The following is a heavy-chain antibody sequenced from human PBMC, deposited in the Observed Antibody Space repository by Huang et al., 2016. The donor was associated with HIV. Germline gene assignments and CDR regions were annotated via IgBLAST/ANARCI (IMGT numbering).Heavy chain of an antibody. V-gene: IGHV3-21*01. Sequence: EVQLVESGGGLVKPGGSLRLSCAASGFSLDSYNMYWVRQTPGKGLQVVSSMSPSSSFIDYADAVKGRFSISRDNAKNSLYLQMNNLRGEDTAVYYCARDRGQQLSPFDSWGQGTLVTVSS. CDR2: MSPSSSFI. CDR3: ARDRGQQLSPFDS. D-gene: IGHD6-13*01. CDR1: GFSLDSYN. J-gene: IGHJ4*02.